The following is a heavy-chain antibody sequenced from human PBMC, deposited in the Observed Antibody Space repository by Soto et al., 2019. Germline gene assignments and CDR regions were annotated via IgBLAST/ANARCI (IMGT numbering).Heavy chain of an antibody. Sequence: GASVKVSCKASGYTFTGYYMHWVRQAPGQGLEWMGWINPNSGGTNYAQKFQGWVTMTRDTSISTAYMELSRLRSDDTAMYYCSTRVHGSYPGKYYYAMDVWGQGTTVTVSS. D-gene: IGHD3-22*01. CDR3: STRVHGSYPGKYYYAMDV. J-gene: IGHJ6*02. CDR2: INPNSGGT. CDR1: GYTFTGYY. V-gene: IGHV1-2*04.